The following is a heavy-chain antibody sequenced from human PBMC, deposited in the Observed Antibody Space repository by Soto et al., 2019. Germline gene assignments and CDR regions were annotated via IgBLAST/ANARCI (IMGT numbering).Heavy chain of an antibody. CDR3: ARERMDPHCGGDCYSGFFDS. J-gene: IGHJ4*02. V-gene: IGHV4-31*03. D-gene: IGHD2-21*02. CDR1: GGSIRSENYY. CDR2: IHYRGNT. Sequence: SDTLSLTCSVSGGSIRSENYYWSWIRQHPGKGLEWIGYIHYRGNTFYNPSLKSRLAISVDTSKNLFSLNLNSVTAADTAIYYCARERMDPHCGGDCYSGFFDSWGQGTLVTVSS.